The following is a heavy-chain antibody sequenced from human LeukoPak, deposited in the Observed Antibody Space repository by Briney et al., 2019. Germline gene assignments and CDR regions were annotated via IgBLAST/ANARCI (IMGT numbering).Heavy chain of an antibody. CDR2: IYTSGST. Sequence: SETLSLTCTVSGGSISSYYWSWIRQPAGKGLDWIGRIYTSGSTNYNPSLKSRVTMSVDTSKNQFSLKLRSVTAADTAVYNCARAGDYYHSSGYHDYWGQGTLVTVSS. CDR3: ARAGDYYHSSGYHDY. J-gene: IGHJ4*02. CDR1: GGSISSYY. V-gene: IGHV4-4*07. D-gene: IGHD3-22*01.